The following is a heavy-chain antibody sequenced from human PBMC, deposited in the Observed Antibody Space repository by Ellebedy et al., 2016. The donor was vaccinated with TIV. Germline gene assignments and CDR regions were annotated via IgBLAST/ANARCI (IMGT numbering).Heavy chain of an antibody. CDR1: GHSFTSYW. CDR2: IYLGDSDT. CDR3: ARFISWFDP. J-gene: IGHJ5*02. D-gene: IGHD3-10*01. V-gene: IGHV5-51*01. Sequence: KVSCKGSGHSFTSYWIGWVRQMPGKGLEWMGTIYLGDSDTRYSPSFQGQVTISADKSISTAYLQWSSLKASDTAMYYCARFISWFDPWGRGTLVTVSS.